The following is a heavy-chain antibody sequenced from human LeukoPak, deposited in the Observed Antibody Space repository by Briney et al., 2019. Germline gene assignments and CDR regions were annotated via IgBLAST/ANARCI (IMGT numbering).Heavy chain of an antibody. CDR2: IYYSGST. CDR3: ARVRFGSGSLYYYYYYMDV. Sequence: PSETLSLTCTVSGGSIISTDDYWGWIRQPPGKGPEWIGYIYYSGSTNYNPSLKSRVTISVDTSKNQFSLKVSSVTAADTAVYYCARVRFGSGSLYYYYYYMDVWGKGTTVTISS. D-gene: IGHD3-10*01. CDR1: GGSIISTDDY. V-gene: IGHV4-61*08. J-gene: IGHJ6*03.